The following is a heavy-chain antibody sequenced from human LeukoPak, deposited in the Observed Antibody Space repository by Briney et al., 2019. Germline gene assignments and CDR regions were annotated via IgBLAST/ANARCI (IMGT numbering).Heavy chain of an antibody. CDR3: ASRHVERIGYSSGWYTRNWFDP. CDR1: GGSISSYY. CDR2: IYYSGST. Sequence: PSETLSLTCAVSGGSISSYYWSWIRQPPGKGLEWIGYIYYSGSTNYNPSLKSRVTISVDTSKNQFSLKLSSVTAADTAVYYCASRHVERIGYSSGWYTRNWFDPWGQGTLVTVSS. V-gene: IGHV4-59*08. J-gene: IGHJ5*02. D-gene: IGHD6-19*01.